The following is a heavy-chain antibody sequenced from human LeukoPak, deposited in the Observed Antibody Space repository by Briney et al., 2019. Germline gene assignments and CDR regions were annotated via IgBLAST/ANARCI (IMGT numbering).Heavy chain of an antibody. CDR2: ISAYNGNT. D-gene: IGHD3-9*01. Sequence: ASVKVSCKASGYTFTSYGISWVRQAPGQGLEWMGWISAYNGNTNYAQKLQGRVTMTTDTSTSTAYMELRSLRSDDTAVYYCARGGYDILPGQTHGMDVWAQGPTVTVSS. CDR1: GYTFTSYG. V-gene: IGHV1-18*01. J-gene: IGHJ6*02. CDR3: ARGGYDILPGQTHGMDV.